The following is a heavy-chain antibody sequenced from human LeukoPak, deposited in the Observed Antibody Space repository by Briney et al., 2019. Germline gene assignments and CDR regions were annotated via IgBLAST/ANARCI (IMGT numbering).Heavy chain of an antibody. CDR1: GFTFSSYW. D-gene: IGHD1-1*01. J-gene: IGHJ4*02. Sequence: GGSVRLSCVASGFTFSSYWMHWVRQVPGKGLVWVSHINNDGSDTTYADSVKGRFSISRDNAKSTLFLQMNSLQAEDTAIYYCVRSGGGFDYWGQGTLVTVSS. CDR3: VRSGGGFDY. CDR2: INNDGSDT. V-gene: IGHV3-74*01.